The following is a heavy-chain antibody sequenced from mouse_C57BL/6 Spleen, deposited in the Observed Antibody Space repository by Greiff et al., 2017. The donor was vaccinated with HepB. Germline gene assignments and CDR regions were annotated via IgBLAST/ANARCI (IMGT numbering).Heavy chain of an antibody. CDR3: AREDVYYYGSSPWFAY. Sequence: QVQLKQPGTELVKPGASVKLSCKASGYTFTSYWMHWVKQRPGQGLEWIGNINPSNGGTNYNEKFKSKATLTVDKSSSTAYMQLSSLTSEDSAVYYGAREDVYYYGSSPWFAYWGQGTLVTVSA. V-gene: IGHV1-53*01. CDR1: GYTFTSYW. CDR2: INPSNGGT. D-gene: IGHD1-1*01. J-gene: IGHJ3*01.